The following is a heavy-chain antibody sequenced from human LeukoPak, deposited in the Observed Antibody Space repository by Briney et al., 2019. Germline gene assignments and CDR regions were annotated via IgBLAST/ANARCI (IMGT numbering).Heavy chain of an antibody. CDR3: ARARGLGPLHGAFDI. J-gene: IGHJ3*02. D-gene: IGHD3-16*01. V-gene: IGHV1-18*01. CDR1: GYTFTSYG. CDR2: ISAYNGNT. Sequence: ASVKVSCKASGYTFTSYGISWVRQAPGQGLEWMGWISAYNGNTNYAQKLQGRVTMTTDTSTSTAYMELRSLRSDDTAVYYCARARGLGPLHGAFDIWGQGTMVTVSS.